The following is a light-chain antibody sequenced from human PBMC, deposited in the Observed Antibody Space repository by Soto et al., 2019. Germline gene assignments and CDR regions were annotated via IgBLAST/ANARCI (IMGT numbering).Light chain of an antibody. J-gene: IGLJ1*01. V-gene: IGLV1-44*01. Sequence: QALLTQPPSGSGTPGQRVTTSGSGSSSNMGVKTVTWYQQLPGPAPKLLIYSNNPRPSGVPDRFSGSKSGTSASLAISGLQSEDEADYYCAAWDDSLNGFYVFGTGTKVTVL. CDR2: SNN. CDR1: SSNMGVKT. CDR3: AAWDDSLNGFYV.